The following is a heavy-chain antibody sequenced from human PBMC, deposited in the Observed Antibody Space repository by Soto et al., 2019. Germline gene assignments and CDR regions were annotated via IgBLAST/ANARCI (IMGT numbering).Heavy chain of an antibody. Sequence: SETLSLTCTVSGGSINGYYWSWIRQPPGKGLEWIGYIYYSGSSNYNPSLKSRVTMSVDMSKNQFSLKLNSVTAADPAVYYCEREYCTSRTCHYSHYWGPGNLVTVSS. CDR3: EREYCTSRTCHYSHY. D-gene: IGHD2-2*01. CDR1: GGSINGYY. V-gene: IGHV4-59*01. J-gene: IGHJ4*02. CDR2: IYYSGSS.